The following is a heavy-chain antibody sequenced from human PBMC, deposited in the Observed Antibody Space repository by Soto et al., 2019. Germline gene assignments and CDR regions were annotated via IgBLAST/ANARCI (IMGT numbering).Heavy chain of an antibody. J-gene: IGHJ6*02. CDR3: ARALTIFGTVGHYGMDV. Sequence: PGGSLRLSCAASGFTFSSYSMNWVRQAPGKGLEWVSSISSSSSYIYYADSVKGRFTISRDNAKNSLYLQMNSLRAEDTAVYYCARALTIFGTVGHYGMDVWGQGTTVTVSS. V-gene: IGHV3-21*01. CDR1: GFTFSSYS. CDR2: ISSSSSYI. D-gene: IGHD3-3*01.